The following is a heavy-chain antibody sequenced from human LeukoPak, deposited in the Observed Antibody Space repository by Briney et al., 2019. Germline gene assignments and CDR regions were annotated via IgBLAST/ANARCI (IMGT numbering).Heavy chain of an antibody. CDR3: ARDLYTPNYYDSSGYHYFDY. V-gene: IGHV4-38-2*02. J-gene: IGHJ4*02. CDR1: GYSISSGYY. D-gene: IGHD3-22*01. Sequence: SETLSLTCTVSGYSISSGYYWGWIRQPPGKGLEWIGSIYHSGSTYYNPSLKSRLTISVDTSKNQFSLKLSSVTAADTAVYYCARDLYTPNYYDSSGYHYFDYWGQGTLVTVSS. CDR2: IYHSGST.